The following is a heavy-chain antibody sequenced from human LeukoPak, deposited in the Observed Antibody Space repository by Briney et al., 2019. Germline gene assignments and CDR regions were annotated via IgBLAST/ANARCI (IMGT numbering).Heavy chain of an antibody. CDR1: GFTFSSYW. Sequence: PGGSLRLSCAASGFTFSSYWMSWVRQAPGKGLEWVANIKQDGSEKYYVDSVKGRFTISRDNAKNSLYLQMNSLRAEDTAVYYCARSSVGSSWLTPYYFDYWGQGTLVTVSS. CDR3: ARSSVGSSWLTPYYFDY. D-gene: IGHD6-13*01. CDR2: IKQDGSEK. V-gene: IGHV3-7*01. J-gene: IGHJ4*02.